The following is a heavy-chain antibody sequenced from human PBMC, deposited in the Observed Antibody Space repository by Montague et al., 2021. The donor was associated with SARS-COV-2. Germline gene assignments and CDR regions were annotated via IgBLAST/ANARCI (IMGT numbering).Heavy chain of an antibody. CDR3: ARGAFSNGLDK. Sequence: SLRLSCAASGFTFRHYWMEWVRQGPGKGLVWVSNVNPDGTRTNYXDSAKGRVTISRDNAKNTLYLQIDSLTADDTAVYYCARGAFSNGLDKWGQGTLVTVSS. D-gene: IGHD6-19*01. CDR2: VNPDGTRT. CDR1: GFTFRHYW. V-gene: IGHV3-74*01. J-gene: IGHJ4*02.